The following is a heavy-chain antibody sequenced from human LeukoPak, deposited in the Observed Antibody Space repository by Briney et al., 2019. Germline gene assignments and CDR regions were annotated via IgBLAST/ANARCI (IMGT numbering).Heavy chain of an antibody. CDR1: GGTFSSYA. V-gene: IGHV1-69*05. CDR3: ARDLCITGTYDHYCFDY. Sequence: SVKVSCKASGGTFSSYAINWVRQAPGQGPEWMGRFIPMFGKANYAQKFQGRVSITTDESTSTAYMQLSSLRSEDTAVYYCARDLCITGTYDHYCFDYWGQGTLVAVSS. CDR2: FIPMFGKA. D-gene: IGHD1-20*01. J-gene: IGHJ4*02.